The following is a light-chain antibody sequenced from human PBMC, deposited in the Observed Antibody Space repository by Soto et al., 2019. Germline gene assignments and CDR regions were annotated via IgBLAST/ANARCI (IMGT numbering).Light chain of an antibody. CDR1: QSVSSN. J-gene: IGKJ5*01. V-gene: IGKV3-15*01. CDR2: GAS. CDR3: QQYGSLIT. Sequence: EIVMTQSPATPSVSPGERATLSCRASQSVSSNLAWYQQKPGQAPRLLIYGASTRATGIPDRFSGSGSGTDFTLTISRLEPEDFAVYYCQQYGSLITFGQGTRLEIK.